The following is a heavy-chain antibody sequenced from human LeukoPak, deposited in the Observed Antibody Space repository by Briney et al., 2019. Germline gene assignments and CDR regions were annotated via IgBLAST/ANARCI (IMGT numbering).Heavy chain of an antibody. CDR3: ARVPIFGVGPLLDAFVI. J-gene: IGHJ3*02. V-gene: IGHV1-46*01. CDR2: INPSGGTT. D-gene: IGHD3-3*02. Sequence: ASVNVSCKASGYTFTSYYMHWVRQAPGQGLEWMGIINPSGGTTSYAQKFQGRVTMTRDTSTSTVYMELSSLRSEDTAVYYCARVPIFGVGPLLDAFVIWGERAIVSVSS. CDR1: GYTFTSYY.